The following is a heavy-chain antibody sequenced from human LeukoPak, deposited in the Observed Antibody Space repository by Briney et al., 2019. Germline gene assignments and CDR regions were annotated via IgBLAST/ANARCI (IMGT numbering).Heavy chain of an antibody. J-gene: IGHJ4*02. CDR2: IYYTGST. Sequence: SETLSLTCTVSGGAISTYYWSWIRQTPGMGLEWIGYIYYTGSTNYDPSLKSRVTISVDASKNQFSLKLTSMTAADTAVYFCARHAAVAGTAFDYWGPGTLVTVSS. D-gene: IGHD6-19*01. V-gene: IGHV4-59*08. CDR3: ARHAAVAGTAFDY. CDR1: GGAISTYY.